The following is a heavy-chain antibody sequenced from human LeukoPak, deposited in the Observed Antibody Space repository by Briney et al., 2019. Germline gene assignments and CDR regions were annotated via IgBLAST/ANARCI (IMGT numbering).Heavy chain of an antibody. CDR1: GFTFSSYE. CDR3: ARVRLRITMVREVICRAIDY. Sequence: GGSLRLSCAASGFTFSSYEMNWVRQAPGKGLEWVSYISSSGSTIYYADSVKGRFTISRDNAKNSLYLQMNSLRAEDTAVYYCARVRLRITMVREVICRAIDYWGQGTLVTVSS. V-gene: IGHV3-48*03. J-gene: IGHJ4*02. CDR2: ISSSGSTI. D-gene: IGHD3-10*01.